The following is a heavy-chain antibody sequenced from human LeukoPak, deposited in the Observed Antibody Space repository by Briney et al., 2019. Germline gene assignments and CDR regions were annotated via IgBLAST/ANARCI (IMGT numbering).Heavy chain of an antibody. CDR3: ARDPPLDGLGDY. V-gene: IGHV3-53*01. Sequence: GGSLRLSCAASGFTFSSYAMSWVRRAAGKGLEWVSVIYSSGNTYYADSVKGRFTISRDNSKNTLYLQMNSLRTEDTAVYYCARDPPLDGLGDYWGQGTLVTVSS. D-gene: IGHD5-24*01. CDR1: GFTFSSYA. CDR2: IYSSGNT. J-gene: IGHJ4*02.